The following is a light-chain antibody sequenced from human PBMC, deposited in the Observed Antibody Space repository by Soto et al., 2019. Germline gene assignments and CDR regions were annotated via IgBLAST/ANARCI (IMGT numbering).Light chain of an antibody. J-gene: IGKJ5*01. V-gene: IGKV3-15*01. Sequence: EIVMTQSPVTLSVSPGERATVSCKTSQSVNTNLAWYQQKPGQVPRLLIYGPSTRAIGIPDRVSGSGSGTEFTLTITSLQSEDFAVYYCHQYHEWPMTFGQGTRLEIK. CDR1: QSVNTN. CDR3: HQYHEWPMT. CDR2: GPS.